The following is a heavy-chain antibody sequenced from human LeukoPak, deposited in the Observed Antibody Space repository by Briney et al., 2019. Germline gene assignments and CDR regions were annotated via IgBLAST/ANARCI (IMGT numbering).Heavy chain of an antibody. D-gene: IGHD4-11*01. Sequence: SETLSLTCTVSGGSISSYYWSWIRQPPGKGLEWIGYIYYSGSTNYNPSLKSRVTISVDTSKNQFSLKLSSVTAADTAVYYCARESTVYYMDVWGKGTTVTVSS. CDR3: ARESTVYYMDV. J-gene: IGHJ6*03. CDR2: IYYSGST. CDR1: GGSISSYY. V-gene: IGHV4-59*01.